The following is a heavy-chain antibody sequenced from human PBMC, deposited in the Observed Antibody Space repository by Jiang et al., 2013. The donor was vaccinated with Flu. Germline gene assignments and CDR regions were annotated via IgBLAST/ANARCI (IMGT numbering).Heavy chain of an antibody. CDR2: IIPIFGTA. CDR3: TRGIWSSHGAIYYLEN. V-gene: IGHV1-69*01. J-gene: IGHJ4*02. CDR1: GGTFSSYA. D-gene: IGHD2-15*01. Sequence: SGAEVKKPGSSVKVSCKASGGTFSSYAISWVRQAPGQGLDWMGGIIPIFGTANYAQKFQGRVTITADESTRTVYMEPSSLRSGDTAVYYCTRGIWSSHGAIYYLENWGQGTLVTVSS.